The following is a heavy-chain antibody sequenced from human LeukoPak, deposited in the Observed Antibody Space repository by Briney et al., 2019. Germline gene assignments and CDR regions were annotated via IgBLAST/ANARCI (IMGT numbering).Heavy chain of an antibody. D-gene: IGHD5-18*01. J-gene: IGHJ5*02. CDR3: TRVYLDEQLWLPLWFDP. CDR2: IRSKAYGGTT. V-gene: IGHV3-49*03. Sequence: GGSLRLSCTASGFTFGDYAMSWFRQAPGKGLEWVGFIRSKAYGGTTEYAASVKGRFTISRDDSKSIAYLQMNSLKTEDTAVYYCTRVYLDEQLWLPLWFDPWGQGTLVTVSS. CDR1: GFTFGDYA.